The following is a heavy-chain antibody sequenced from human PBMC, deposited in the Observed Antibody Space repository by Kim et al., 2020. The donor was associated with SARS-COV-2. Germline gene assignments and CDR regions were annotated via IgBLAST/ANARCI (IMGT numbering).Heavy chain of an antibody. CDR2: ISSSSSFI. D-gene: IGHD3-10*01. V-gene: IGHV3-21*01. CDR1: GFTFSSYS. Sequence: GGPLTPPCAASGFTFSSYSLNWVRQAPGKGLEWVSSISSSSSFIYYADSVKGRFTISRDNANNSLYLQMNTLRAEDTAVYYCVRSRYSYGSGSHLDYWGQRTLHSVSS. CDR3: VRSRYSYGSGSHLDY. J-gene: IGHJ4*02.